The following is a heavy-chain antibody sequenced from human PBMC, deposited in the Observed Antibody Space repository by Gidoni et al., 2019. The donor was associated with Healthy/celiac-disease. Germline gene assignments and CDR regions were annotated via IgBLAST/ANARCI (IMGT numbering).Heavy chain of an antibody. CDR1: GGSISSYY. CDR3: AGLRLGELSYNAFDI. CDR2: IYYSGST. Sequence: QVQLQESGPGLVKPSETLSLTCTVSGGSISSYYWSWIRQPPGKGLEWIGYIYYSGSTNYNPSLKSRVTISVDTSKNQFSLKLSSVTAADTAVYYCAGLRLGELSYNAFDIWGQGTMVTVSS. V-gene: IGHV4-59*01. J-gene: IGHJ3*02. D-gene: IGHD3-16*02.